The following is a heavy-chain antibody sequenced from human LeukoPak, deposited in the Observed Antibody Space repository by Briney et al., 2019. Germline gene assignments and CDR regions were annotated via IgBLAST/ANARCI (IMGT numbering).Heavy chain of an antibody. CDR3: ARGKHTAAIPDY. Sequence: PGGSLRLSCAASGFTFSTYWMHWVRQAPGKGLVWVSRINADVSSTSYADSVKGRFTISRDNAKSTLYLQMNSLRAEDTAVYYCARGKHTAAIPDYWGQGTLVTVSS. CDR1: GFTFSTYW. J-gene: IGHJ4*02. V-gene: IGHV3-74*01. CDR2: INADVSST. D-gene: IGHD6-13*01.